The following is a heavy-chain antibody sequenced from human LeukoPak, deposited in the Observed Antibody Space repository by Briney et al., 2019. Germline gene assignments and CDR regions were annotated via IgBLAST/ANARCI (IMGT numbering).Heavy chain of an antibody. D-gene: IGHD2-2*01. CDR3: ARDLRGSTSNY. CDR2: ISYDGSNK. Sequence: GGSLRLSCAASGFTFSSYGMHWVRQAPGKGLEWVAVISYDGSNKYYADSVKGRFTISRDNSKNTLYLQMNSLRAEDTAVYYCARDLRGSTSNYWGQGTLVTVSS. J-gene: IGHJ4*02. CDR1: GFTFSSYG. V-gene: IGHV3-30*03.